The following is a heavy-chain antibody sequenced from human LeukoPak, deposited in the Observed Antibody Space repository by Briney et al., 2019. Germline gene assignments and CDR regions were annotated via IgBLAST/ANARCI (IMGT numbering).Heavy chain of an antibody. D-gene: IGHD4-23*01. CDR1: GLTFSNYA. CDR3: ARDMGGGKRGSY. CDR2: IKQDGSEK. Sequence: GGSLRLSCAASGLTFSNYAMSWVRQAPGKGLEWVANIKQDGSEKYYVDSVKGRFTISRDNAKNSLYLQMNSLRAEDTAVYYCARDMGGGKRGSYWGQGTLVTVSS. V-gene: IGHV3-7*01. J-gene: IGHJ4*02.